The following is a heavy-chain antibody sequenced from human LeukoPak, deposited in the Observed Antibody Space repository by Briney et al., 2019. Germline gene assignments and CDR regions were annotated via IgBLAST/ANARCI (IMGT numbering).Heavy chain of an antibody. V-gene: IGHV3-53*01. D-gene: IGHD1-26*01. Sequence: HPGRSLSLSCAASGFTVSTDHMSWVRQAPGKGLEWVAVSYSGGSRHYAESVKGRFTISRDNSKNTLYLQMNSLRAEDTALYYCARVWELSFDHWGQGTLVTVPS. CDR2: SYSGGSR. J-gene: IGHJ4*02. CDR3: ARVWELSFDH. CDR1: GFTVSTDH.